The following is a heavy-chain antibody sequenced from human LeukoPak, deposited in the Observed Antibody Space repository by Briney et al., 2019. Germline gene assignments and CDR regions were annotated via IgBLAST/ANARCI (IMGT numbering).Heavy chain of an antibody. V-gene: IGHV3-23*01. CDR1: GFTFNNYA. CDR2: ISGGGGST. D-gene: IGHD2-2*01. Sequence: GGSLRLSCAASGFTFNNYAMSWVRQAPGKGLEWVSVISGGGGSTYYADSVKGRFTISRDNSKNTLYLQMNSLRAEDTAVYYCAKKRGSTSSYGMDVWGQGTTVTVSS. CDR3: AKKRGSTSSYGMDV. J-gene: IGHJ6*02.